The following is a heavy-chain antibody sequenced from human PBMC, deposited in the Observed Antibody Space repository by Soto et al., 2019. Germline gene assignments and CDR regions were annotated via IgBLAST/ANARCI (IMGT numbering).Heavy chain of an antibody. CDR2: IYYSGST. CDR3: ARDRTSNDKSATGYYYGMDV. J-gene: IGHJ6*02. CDR1: GGSISSGGYY. Sequence: SETLSLTCTFSGGSISSGGYYWSWIRQHPGKGLEWIGYIYYSGSTYYNPSLKSRVTISVDTSKNQFSLKLSSVTAADTAVYYCARDRTSNDKSATGYYYGMDVWGQGTTVTVSS. V-gene: IGHV4-31*03. D-gene: IGHD5-12*01.